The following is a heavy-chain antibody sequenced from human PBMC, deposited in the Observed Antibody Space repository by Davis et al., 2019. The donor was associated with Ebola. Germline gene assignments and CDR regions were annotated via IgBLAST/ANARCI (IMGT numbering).Heavy chain of an antibody. D-gene: IGHD3-3*01. CDR1: GFTFSSYE. CDR3: ARGRNMYFWSGYWFDP. Sequence: PGGSLRLSCAASGFTFSSYEMNWVRQAPGKGLEWVSYISSSGSTIYYADSVKGRFTISRDNAKNSLYLQMNSLRAEDTAVYYCARGRNMYFWSGYWFDPWGQGTLVTVSS. CDR2: ISSSGSTI. V-gene: IGHV3-48*03. J-gene: IGHJ5*02.